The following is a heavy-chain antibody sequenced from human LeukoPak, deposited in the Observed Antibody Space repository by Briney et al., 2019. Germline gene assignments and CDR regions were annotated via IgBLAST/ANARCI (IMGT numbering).Heavy chain of an antibody. J-gene: IGHJ4*02. D-gene: IGHD2-15*01. Sequence: PSQTLSLTCTVSGGSISSGSYYWSWIRQPAGKGLEWIGRIYTSGSTNYNPSLKSRVTISVDTSKNQFSLKLSSVTAADTAVDYCARALIDCSGGSCYQIFDYWGQGTLVTVSS. CDR3: ARALIDCSGGSCYQIFDY. V-gene: IGHV4-61*02. CDR2: IYTSGST. CDR1: GGSISSGSYY.